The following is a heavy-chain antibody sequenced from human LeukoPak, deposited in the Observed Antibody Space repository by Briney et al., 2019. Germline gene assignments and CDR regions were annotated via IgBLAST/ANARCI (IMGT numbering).Heavy chain of an antibody. CDR1: GFTFSSYS. V-gene: IGHV3-30*02. CDR2: IQYDGSNK. D-gene: IGHD3-10*01. CDR3: AKDRGSSGSYYTFDY. J-gene: IGHJ4*02. Sequence: GGSLRLSCAASGFTFSSYSMHWVRQAPGKGLEWVAFIQYDGSNKYYADSVKGRFTISRDNSKNTLYLQMNSLRAEDTAVYYCAKDRGSSGSYYTFDYWGQGTLVTVSS.